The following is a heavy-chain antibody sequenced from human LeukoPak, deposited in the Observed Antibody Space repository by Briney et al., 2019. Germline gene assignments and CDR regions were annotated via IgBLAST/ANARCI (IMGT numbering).Heavy chain of an antibody. CDR3: ATGGVGYYGMDV. D-gene: IGHD3-10*01. CDR2: MNPNSGNT. V-gene: IGHV1-8*01. CDR1: GYTFTSYD. Sequence: ASVKVSCKASGYTFTSYDINWVRQATGQGLEWMGWMNPNSGNTGYAQKFQGRVTMTEDTSTDTAYMELSSLRSEDTAVYYCATGGVGYYGMDVWGQGTTVTVSS. J-gene: IGHJ6*02.